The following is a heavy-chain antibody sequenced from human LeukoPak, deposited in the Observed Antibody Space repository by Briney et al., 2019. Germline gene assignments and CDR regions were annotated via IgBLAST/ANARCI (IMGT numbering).Heavy chain of an antibody. D-gene: IGHD3-3*01. CDR3: VRVRGEFTLRRFLEWLPITRYFDY. Sequence: PSETLSLTCAVYGGSFSGYYWSWLRQPPGKGLEWIGEINHSGSTNYNSSLKSRVTISVDTSKNQFSLKLSSVTAADTAVYYCVRVRGEFTLRRFLEWLPITRYFDYWGQGTLVTVSS. CDR1: GGSFSGYY. J-gene: IGHJ4*02. V-gene: IGHV4-34*01. CDR2: INHSGST.